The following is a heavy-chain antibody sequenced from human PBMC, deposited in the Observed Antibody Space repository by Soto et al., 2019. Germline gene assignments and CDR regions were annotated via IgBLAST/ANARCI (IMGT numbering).Heavy chain of an antibody. D-gene: IGHD6-6*01. CDR1: GFTFSSYD. CDR3: ARSISAARRVYDAFDI. V-gene: IGHV3-13*01. Sequence: GGSLRLSCAASGFTFSSYDMHWVRQATGKGLEWVSAIGTAGDTYYPGSMKGRFTISRENAKNSLYLQMNSLRAGDTAVYYCARSISAARRVYDAFDIWGQGTMVTVSS. J-gene: IGHJ3*02. CDR2: IGTAGDT.